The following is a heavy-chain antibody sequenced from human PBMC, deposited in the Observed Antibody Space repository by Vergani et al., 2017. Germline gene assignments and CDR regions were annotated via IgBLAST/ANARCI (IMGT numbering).Heavy chain of an antibody. Sequence: EEQLVESGGGLVQPGGSLRLSCAASGFIFSNYEMNWVRQAPGKGLEWLSYIGNSGASIYYADSVKGRFTISRDNAKSLLYLQMKNLRAEDTAVYYCARVPSIPGNGGYFDPWGQGTLVTVSS. CDR2: IGNSGASI. CDR1: GFIFSNYE. V-gene: IGHV3-48*03. D-gene: IGHD1-20*01. J-gene: IGHJ5*02. CDR3: ARVPSIPGNGGYFDP.